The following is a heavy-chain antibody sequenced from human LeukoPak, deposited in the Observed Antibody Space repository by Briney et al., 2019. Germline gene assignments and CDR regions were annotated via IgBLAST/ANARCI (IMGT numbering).Heavy chain of an antibody. CDR3: AREVRGVIITTYYYYGMDV. CDR1: GYSISSGYY. CDR2: IYYSGST. Sequence: SETLSLTCAVSGYSISSGYYWGWIRQPPGKGLEWIGYIYYSGSTYYNPSLKSRVTISVDTSKNQFSLKLSSVTAADTAVYYCAREVRGVIITTYYYYGMDVWGQGTTVTVSS. V-gene: IGHV4-30-4*08. J-gene: IGHJ6*02. D-gene: IGHD3-10*01.